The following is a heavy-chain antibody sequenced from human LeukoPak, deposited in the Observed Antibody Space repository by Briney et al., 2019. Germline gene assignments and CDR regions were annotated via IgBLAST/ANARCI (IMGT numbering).Heavy chain of an antibody. D-gene: IGHD3-10*01. J-gene: IGHJ4*02. V-gene: IGHV1-46*01. CDR1: GYTFSRYY. CDR3: ARARLPGESLGWIDF. CDR2: IDPSGGST. Sequence: ASVKVSCEASGYTFSRYYIHWVRQAPGQGLEWMGIIDPSGGSTSDAQNFQGRITLTRDTSTSTVYMDLSSLKSDDTAVYYCARARLPGESLGWIDFWGQGTLVTVSS.